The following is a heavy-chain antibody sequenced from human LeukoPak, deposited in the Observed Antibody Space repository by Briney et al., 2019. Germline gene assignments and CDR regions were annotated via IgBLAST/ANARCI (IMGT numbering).Heavy chain of an antibody. CDR1: GFSFSRYA. CDR3: TTSLYGDYVWGNF. V-gene: IGHV3-15*01. CDR2: IKSETAGGST. Sequence: GGSLRLSCAASGFSFSRYAMSWVRQAPGKGLEYVGRIKSETAGGSTDYAAPEKGRFTIPRDDSRNTLYLHMNSLKTEDTAVYYCTTSLYGDYVWGNFWGQGTLVTVPS. J-gene: IGHJ4*02. D-gene: IGHD4-17*01.